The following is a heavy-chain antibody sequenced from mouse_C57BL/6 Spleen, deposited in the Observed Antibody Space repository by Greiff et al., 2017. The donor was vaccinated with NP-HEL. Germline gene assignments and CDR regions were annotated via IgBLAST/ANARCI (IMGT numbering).Heavy chain of an antibody. D-gene: IGHD1-1*01. CDR3: ARGSLYYGGYFDV. CDR1: GYSFTGYF. CDR2: INPYNGDT. Sequence: VQLQQSGPELVKPGDSVKISCKASGYSFTGYFMNWVMQSHGKSLEWIGRINPYNGDTFYNQKFKGKATLTVDKSSSTAHMELRSLTSEDSAVYYCARGSLYYGGYFDVWGTGTTVTVSS. J-gene: IGHJ1*03. V-gene: IGHV1-20*01.